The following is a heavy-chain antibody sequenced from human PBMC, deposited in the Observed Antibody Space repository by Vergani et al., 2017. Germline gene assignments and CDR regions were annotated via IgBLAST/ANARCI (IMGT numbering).Heavy chain of an antibody. CDR1: GFTFNQYG. V-gene: IGHV3-33*01. D-gene: IGHD1-14*01. Sequence: QAQLVESGGGVVQPGRSLRLSCAASGFTFNQYGMHWVRQAPGKGLEWVAVTWYDGNNKQYADSVKGLFTISRDNSKSTMYLQMNSLRDEDTGVYYCARDLRLLYNRFDPWGQGTLVTVSS. CDR3: ARDLRLLYNRFDP. J-gene: IGHJ5*02. CDR2: TWYDGNNK.